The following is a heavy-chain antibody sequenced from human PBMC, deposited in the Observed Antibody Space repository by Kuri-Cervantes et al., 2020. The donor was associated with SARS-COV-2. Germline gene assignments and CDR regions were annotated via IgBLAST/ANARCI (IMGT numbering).Heavy chain of an antibody. CDR3: ARGIAMAVPREYYFDY. CDR2: ISSSSSYI. J-gene: IGHJ4*02. CDR1: GFTFSSYS. Sequence: GGSLRLSCAASGFTFSSYSMNWVRQAPGKGLEWVSSISSSSSYIYYADSVKGRFTISRDNAKSSLYLQMNSLRAEDTAVYYCARGIAMAVPREYYFDYWGQGTLVTVSS. D-gene: IGHD2-2*01. V-gene: IGHV3-21*01.